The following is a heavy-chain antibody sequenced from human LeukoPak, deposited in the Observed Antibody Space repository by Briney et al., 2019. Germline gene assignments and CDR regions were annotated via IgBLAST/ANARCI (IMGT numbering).Heavy chain of an antibody. CDR2: IWYDGSNK. CDR3: AKDINYDSSGYFIDY. CDR1: GCTFSSYG. J-gene: IGHJ4*02. V-gene: IGHV3-33*06. D-gene: IGHD3-22*01. Sequence: GRSLRLSCAASGCTFSSYGMHWVRQAPGKGLEWVAVIWYDGSNKYYADSVNGLFTISRDNSKNTLYLQMNSLRAEDTAVYYCAKDINYDSSGYFIDYWGQGTLVTVSS.